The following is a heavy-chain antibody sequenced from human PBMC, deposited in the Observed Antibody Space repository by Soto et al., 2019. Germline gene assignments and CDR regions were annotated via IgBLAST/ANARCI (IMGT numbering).Heavy chain of an antibody. Sequence: QVELQESGPRMVEASTTLTLTRTVSSAPITTSYWGWDRPPPGKGPGWVGYIFHRGTTNYNPSLQSRVSMSVDTSKNQFSLTMTSVTAADTAVYYCARTPFRLALGTVLCYFDDWGQGTLVTVSS. J-gene: IGHJ4*02. CDR2: IFHRGTT. D-gene: IGHD3-16*01. CDR1: SAPITTSY. CDR3: ARTPFRLALGTVLCYFDD. V-gene: IGHV4-59*01.